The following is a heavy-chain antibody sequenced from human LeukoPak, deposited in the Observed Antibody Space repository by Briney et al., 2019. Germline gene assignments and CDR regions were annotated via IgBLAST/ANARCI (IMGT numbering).Heavy chain of an antibody. CDR2: ISSSSSTI. Sequence: GGSLRLSCAASGFTFSSYSMNWVRQAPGKGLEWVSYISSSSSTIYYADSVKGRFTISRDSAKNSLYLQMNSLRAEDTAVYYCARDVGRDYGDYVFDYWGQGTLVTVSS. J-gene: IGHJ4*02. CDR1: GFTFSSYS. CDR3: ARDVGRDYGDYVFDY. D-gene: IGHD4-17*01. V-gene: IGHV3-48*01.